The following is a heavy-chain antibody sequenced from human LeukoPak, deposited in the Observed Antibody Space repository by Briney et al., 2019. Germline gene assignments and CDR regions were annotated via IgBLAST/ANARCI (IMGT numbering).Heavy chain of an antibody. V-gene: IGHV4-39*07. CDR3: ARDVGFFDIDY. CDR2: IHYSGST. D-gene: IGHD3-9*01. J-gene: IGHJ4*02. CDR1: GGSISSTVSY. Sequence: PSETLSLTCIVSGGSISSTVSYWGWVRQPPGKGLEWIGRIHYSGSTYYIPSLKSRIAISLDMSKNQYSLKLTSVTAADTAVYYCARDVGFFDIDYWGQGILVTVSS.